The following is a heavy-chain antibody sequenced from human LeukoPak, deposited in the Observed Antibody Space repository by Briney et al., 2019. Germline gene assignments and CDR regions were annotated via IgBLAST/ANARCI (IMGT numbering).Heavy chain of an antibody. CDR2: INHSGST. Sequence: PSETLSLTCAVYSGSFSGYYWSWIRQPPGKGLEWIGEINHSGSTNYNPSLKSRVTISVDTSKNQFSLKLSSVTAADTAVYYCARTYGSGSSPSFFDYWGQGTLVTVSS. V-gene: IGHV4-34*01. J-gene: IGHJ4*02. CDR3: ARTYGSGSSPSFFDY. D-gene: IGHD3-10*01. CDR1: SGSFSGYY.